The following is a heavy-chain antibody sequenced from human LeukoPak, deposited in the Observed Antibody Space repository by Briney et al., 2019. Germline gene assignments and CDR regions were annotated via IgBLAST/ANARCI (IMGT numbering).Heavy chain of an antibody. CDR1: GFTVSSYG. CDR2: IWYDGSNK. J-gene: IGHJ4*02. D-gene: IGHD1-1*01. CDR3: ARDPVSGSY. Sequence: GGSLRLSCAPSGFTVSSYGMHWVRQAPGRGREGVAVIWYDGSNKYYAVSVKGRFTISRDNSKNTLYLQMNSLRAEDTAVYYCARDPVSGSYWGQGTLVTVSS. V-gene: IGHV3-33*01.